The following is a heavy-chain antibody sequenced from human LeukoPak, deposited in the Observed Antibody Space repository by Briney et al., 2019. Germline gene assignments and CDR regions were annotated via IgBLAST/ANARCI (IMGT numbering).Heavy chain of an antibody. CDR3: AKDWDQLRSGHFGY. J-gene: IGHJ4*02. Sequence: QPGGSLRLSCAASGFTFSSYAMSWVRQAPGKGLEWVSAISGSGGSTYYADSVKGRFTISRDNSKNTLYLQMNSLRAEDAAVYYCAKDWDQLRSGHFGYWGQGTLVTVSS. CDR1: GFTFSSYA. V-gene: IGHV3-23*01. CDR2: ISGSGGST. D-gene: IGHD2-2*01.